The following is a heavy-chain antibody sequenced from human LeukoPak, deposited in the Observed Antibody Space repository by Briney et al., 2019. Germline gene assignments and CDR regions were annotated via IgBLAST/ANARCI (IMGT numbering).Heavy chain of an antibody. Sequence: GESPKISCKGSGYSFTSYWIGWVRQMPGKGLEWMGIIYPGDSDTRYSPSFQGQVTISADKSINTAYLQWSSLKASDTAMYYCAKTPSGSGFQYYFDYWGQGTLVTVSS. D-gene: IGHD6-19*01. J-gene: IGHJ4*02. V-gene: IGHV5-51*01. CDR3: AKTPSGSGFQYYFDY. CDR1: GYSFTSYW. CDR2: IYPGDSDT.